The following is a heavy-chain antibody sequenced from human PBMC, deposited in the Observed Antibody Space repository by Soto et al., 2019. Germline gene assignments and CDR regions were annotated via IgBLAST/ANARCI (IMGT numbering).Heavy chain of an antibody. CDR3: ARGPWYSRIWYPMDV. CDR2: ISSSSTTI. D-gene: IGHD6-13*01. V-gene: IGHV3-48*01. Sequence: GGSLRLSCAASGFTLSSFSINWVRQAPGQGLEWVSYISSSSTTIYYADSVKGRFTISRDNAKNSLYLQMSSLRAEDTAVYFCARGPWYSRIWYPMDVWCKVTTVTVTS. J-gene: IGHJ6*03. CDR1: GFTLSSFS.